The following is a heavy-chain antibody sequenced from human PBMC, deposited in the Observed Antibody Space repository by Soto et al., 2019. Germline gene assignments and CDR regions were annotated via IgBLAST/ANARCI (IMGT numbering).Heavy chain of an antibody. CDR2: IYWNDDK. J-gene: IGHJ5*01. D-gene: IGHD3-22*01. CDR3: ARQTYYYDSSGPNSWFDY. CDR1: GFSLSTSGVG. Sequence: QITLKESGPTLVKPTQTLTLTCTFSGFSLSTSGVGVGWIRQPPGKALEWLALIYWNDDKRYSPSLKSRLTIAIDTFNNQGVLTINNVDPVDTATYYCARQTYYYDSSGPNSWFDYWGQGTQVTVSS. V-gene: IGHV2-5*01.